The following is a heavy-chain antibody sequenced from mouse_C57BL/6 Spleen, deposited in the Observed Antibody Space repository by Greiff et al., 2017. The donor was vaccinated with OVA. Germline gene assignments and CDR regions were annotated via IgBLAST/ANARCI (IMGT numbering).Heavy chain of an antibody. J-gene: IGHJ4*01. CDR3: ARNDGITTVVPTKNAMDY. D-gene: IGHD1-1*01. V-gene: IGHV2-9-1*01. CDR1: GFSFTSYA. CDR2: IWTGGGT. Sequence: QVQLQQSGPGLVAPSQSLSITCTVSGFSFTSYAISWVRQPPGKGLEWLGVIWTGGGTNYNSAPKSRLSISKDNSKSQVFLKMNSLQTDDTARYYCARNDGITTVVPTKNAMDYWGQGTSVTVSS.